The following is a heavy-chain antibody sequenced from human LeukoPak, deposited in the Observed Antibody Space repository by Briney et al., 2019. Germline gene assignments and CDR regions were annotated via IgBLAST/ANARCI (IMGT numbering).Heavy chain of an antibody. CDR3: DREGVVVPAAMNGFDP. J-gene: IGHJ5*02. CDR1: GGSISSGDYY. D-gene: IGHD2-2*01. CDR2: IYYSGST. V-gene: IGHV4-30-4*01. Sequence: PAQTLSLTCTVSGGSISSGDYYWSWIRQPPGKGLEWIGCIYYSGSTYYNPSLKSRVTISVDTSKNQFSLKLSSVTAADTAVYYCDREGVVVPAAMNGFDPWGQGTLVTVSS.